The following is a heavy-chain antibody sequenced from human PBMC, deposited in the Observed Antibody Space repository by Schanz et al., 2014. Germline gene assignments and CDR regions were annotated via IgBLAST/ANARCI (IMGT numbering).Heavy chain of an antibody. V-gene: IGHV3-7*03. Sequence: ERLVESGGGVVQPGRSLRLSCAASGFIFSNYGMHWVRQAPGGGLEWVANIKEDGSVKDYVDSVKGRFTISRDNSKNTLYLQMNSLRPEDTAVYYCAKVRYSSGWRGDYFDEWGQGTLVTVAS. CDR2: IKEDGSVK. CDR3: AKVRYSSGWRGDYFDE. CDR1: GFIFSNYG. J-gene: IGHJ4*02. D-gene: IGHD6-25*01.